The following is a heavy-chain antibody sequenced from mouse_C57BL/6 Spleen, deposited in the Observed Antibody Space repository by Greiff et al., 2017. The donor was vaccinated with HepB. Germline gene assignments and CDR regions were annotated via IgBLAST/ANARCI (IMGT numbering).Heavy chain of an antibody. CDR2: ISSGSSTI. D-gene: IGHD2-4*01. Sequence: EVKVVESGGGLVKPGGSLKLSCAASGFTFSDYGMHWVRQAPEKGLEWVAYISSGSSTIYYADTVKGRFTIARDNAKNTLFLQMTSLRSEDTAMYYCARIDYDDYYAMDYWGQGTSVTVSS. V-gene: IGHV5-17*01. CDR3: ARIDYDDYYAMDY. CDR1: GFTFSDYG. J-gene: IGHJ4*01.